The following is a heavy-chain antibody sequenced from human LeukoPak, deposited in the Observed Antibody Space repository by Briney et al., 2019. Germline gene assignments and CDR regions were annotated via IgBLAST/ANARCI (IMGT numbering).Heavy chain of an antibody. Sequence: PGGSLRLSCAASGFTFSSYAMSWVRQAPGKGLEWVSAISGSGGSTYYADSVKGRFTISRDNSKNTLYLRMNSLRAEDTAVYYCAKDQGLITFGGVIVMRNAFDIWGQGTMVTVSS. CDR2: ISGSGGST. J-gene: IGHJ3*02. D-gene: IGHD3-16*02. CDR3: AKDQGLITFGGVIVMRNAFDI. CDR1: GFTFSSYA. V-gene: IGHV3-23*01.